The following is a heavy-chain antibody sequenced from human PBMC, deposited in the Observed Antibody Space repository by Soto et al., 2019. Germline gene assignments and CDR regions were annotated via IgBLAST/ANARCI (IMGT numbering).Heavy chain of an antibody. D-gene: IGHD3-16*01. J-gene: IGHJ4*02. Sequence: SETLSLTCAVSGGSISSSNWWSWVRQPPGKGLEWIGEIYHSGSTNYNPSLKSRVTISVDKSKNQFSLKLSSVTAADTAVYYCARVSMITFGGVNHYFDYWGQGTLVTVSS. CDR1: GGSISSSNW. V-gene: IGHV4-4*02. CDR2: IYHSGST. CDR3: ARVSMITFGGVNHYFDY.